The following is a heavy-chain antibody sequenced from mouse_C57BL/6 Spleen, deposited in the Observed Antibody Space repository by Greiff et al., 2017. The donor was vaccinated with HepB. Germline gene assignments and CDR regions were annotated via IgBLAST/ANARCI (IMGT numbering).Heavy chain of an antibody. CDR3: ARSGYYGSKSYWYFDV. Sequence: VQLQQPGAELVKPGASVKMSCKASGYTFTSYWITWVKQRPGQGLEWIGDIYPGSGSTNYNEKFKSKATLTVDTSSSTAYMQLSSLTSEDSAVYYCARSGYYGSKSYWYFDVWGTGTTVTVSS. CDR2: IYPGSGST. D-gene: IGHD1-1*01. V-gene: IGHV1-55*01. J-gene: IGHJ1*03. CDR1: GYTFTSYW.